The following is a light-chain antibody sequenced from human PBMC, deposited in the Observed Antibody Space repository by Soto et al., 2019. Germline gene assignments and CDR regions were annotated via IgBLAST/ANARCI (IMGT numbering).Light chain of an antibody. V-gene: IGLV1-47*01. CDR2: RNS. Sequence: QSVLTQPPSASGTPGQRVTISCSGSSSNIGSNHVYWYQHLPGTVPQLLIYRNSERPSGVPDRFSGSKSGTSASLAISGLRSEDEADYYCAAWDDSLSGVVFGGGTKLTVL. CDR1: SSNIGSNH. CDR3: AAWDDSLSGVV. J-gene: IGLJ2*01.